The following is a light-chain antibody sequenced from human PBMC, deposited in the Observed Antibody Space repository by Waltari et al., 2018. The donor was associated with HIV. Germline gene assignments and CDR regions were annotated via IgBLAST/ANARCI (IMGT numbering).Light chain of an antibody. CDR1: SSNIGAGYD. J-gene: IGLJ2*01. CDR3: QSFDRSLSAWV. Sequence: QSVLTQPPSVSGAPGQRVTISCTGSSSNIGAGYDVHWYQQLPGTAPKHLIHGNNNRPSGCPDRVSGSKSDTSASLAITGLQAEDEADYYCQSFDRSLSAWVFGGGTKLTVL. CDR2: GNN. V-gene: IGLV1-40*01.